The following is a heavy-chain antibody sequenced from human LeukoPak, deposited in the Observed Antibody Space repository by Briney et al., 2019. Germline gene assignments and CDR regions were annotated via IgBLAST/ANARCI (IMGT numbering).Heavy chain of an antibody. CDR2: IHSDGTGT. J-gene: IGHJ4*02. CDR1: GFTFSSYW. V-gene: IGHV3-74*01. D-gene: IGHD3-10*01. CDR3: ERGSSVREDY. Sequence: GGSLRLSCVASGFTFSSYWMHWVRQAPGKGLVWVSRIHSDGTGTSYADSVKGRFTISRDNAKNTLYLQMNSLRAEDTAVYYCERGSSVREDYWGQGTLVTVSS.